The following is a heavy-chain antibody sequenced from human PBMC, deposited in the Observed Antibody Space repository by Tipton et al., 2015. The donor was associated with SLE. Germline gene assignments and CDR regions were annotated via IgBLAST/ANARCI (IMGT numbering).Heavy chain of an antibody. CDR1: GFPFSSYG. Sequence: SLRLSCAASGFPFSSYGMTWVRQAPGKGLEWVSAISGSGASTYYADSVKGRFTISRDNAENSLYLQMNSLRAEDTAVYYCASMGEEYQLLGYFQHWGQGTLVTVSS. J-gene: IGHJ1*01. CDR3: ASMGEEYQLLGYFQH. D-gene: IGHD2-2*01. CDR2: ISGSGAST. V-gene: IGHV3-21*06.